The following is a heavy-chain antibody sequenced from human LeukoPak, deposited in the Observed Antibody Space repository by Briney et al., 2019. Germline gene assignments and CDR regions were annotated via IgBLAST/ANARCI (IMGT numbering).Heavy chain of an antibody. CDR1: GFTFSSYA. D-gene: IGHD2-15*01. CDR2: ISGSGGRT. Sequence: GGSLRLSCAASGFTFSSYAMTWVRQAPGKGLEWVSVISGSGGRTYYADSVKGRFTISRDNSKDTLYLQMSSLRAEDTAVYYCAKDRGGGNLDFDYWGQGTLVTVSS. V-gene: IGHV3-23*01. J-gene: IGHJ4*02. CDR3: AKDRGGGNLDFDY.